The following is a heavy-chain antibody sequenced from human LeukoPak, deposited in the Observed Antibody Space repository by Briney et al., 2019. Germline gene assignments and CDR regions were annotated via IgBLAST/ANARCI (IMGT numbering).Heavy chain of an antibody. CDR3: ASIVVVVAAKGLNDY. CDR2: IYYSGST. CDR1: GGSISSSSYY. Sequence: SETLSLTCTVSGGSISSSSYYWGWIRQPPGKGLEWIGSIYYSGSTYYNPSLKSRFTISVDTSKNQFSLKLSSVTAADTAVYYCASIVVVVAAKGLNDYWGQGTLVTVSS. V-gene: IGHV4-39*07. J-gene: IGHJ4*02. D-gene: IGHD2-15*01.